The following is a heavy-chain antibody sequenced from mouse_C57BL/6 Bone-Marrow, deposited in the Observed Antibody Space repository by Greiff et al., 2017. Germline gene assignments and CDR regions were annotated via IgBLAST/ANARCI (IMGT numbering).Heavy chain of an antibody. Sequence: QVQLKESGAELARPGASVKMSCKASGYTFTSYTMHWVNQRPGQGLEWIGYINPSSGYTKYNQKFKDKATLTADKSSSTAYMQLSSLTSEDSAVYYCARGGGFAYWGQGTLVTVSA. CDR1: GYTFTSYT. CDR3: ARGGGFAY. J-gene: IGHJ3*01. V-gene: IGHV1-4*01. CDR2: INPSSGYT.